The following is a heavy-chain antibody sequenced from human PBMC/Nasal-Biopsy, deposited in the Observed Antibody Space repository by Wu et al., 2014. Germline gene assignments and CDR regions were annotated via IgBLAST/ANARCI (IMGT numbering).Heavy chain of an antibody. J-gene: IGHJ5*02. V-gene: IGHV6-1*01. D-gene: IGHD2-21*01. CDR2: TYYRSKWKN. CDR3: ARHIRPYSDVVVIAIVGGNWFDP. Sequence: NSAAWNWVRQSPSRGLEWLGRTYYRSKWKNDYAVSVKGRITIKPDTSKNQFSLQLNSVTPEDTAVYYCARHIRPYSDVVVIAIVGGNWFDPWGQGTLVTVSS. CDR1: NSAA.